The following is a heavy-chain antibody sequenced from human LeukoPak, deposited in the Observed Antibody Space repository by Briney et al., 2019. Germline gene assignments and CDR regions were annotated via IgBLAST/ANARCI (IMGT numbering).Heavy chain of an antibody. Sequence: GGSLKLSCAASGFTFSTYAMSWVRQAPGKGLEWVSAISVSAGSTYYADSVKGRFTISRDNSKNTLYLQMNSLRAEDTAVYFCTREGVGGFDIWGQGAMVTVSS. V-gene: IGHV3-23*01. D-gene: IGHD3-16*01. CDR3: TREGVGGFDI. CDR1: GFTFSTYA. J-gene: IGHJ3*02. CDR2: ISVSAGST.